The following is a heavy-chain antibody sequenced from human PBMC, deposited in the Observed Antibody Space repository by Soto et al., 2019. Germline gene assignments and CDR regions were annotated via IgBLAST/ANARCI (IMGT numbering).Heavy chain of an antibody. CDR1: GFTFSTYA. V-gene: IGHV3-23*01. D-gene: IGHD6-19*01. CDR2: ISGSGGST. J-gene: IGHJ4*02. Sequence: GGSLRLSCAASGFTFSTYAMTWVRQAPGKGLEWVSAISGSGGSTYYADSVKGRFTISRDNSKNKLYLQMNSLRAEDTAVYYCASRTSGWYFDYWGQGTLVTVSS. CDR3: ASRTSGWYFDY.